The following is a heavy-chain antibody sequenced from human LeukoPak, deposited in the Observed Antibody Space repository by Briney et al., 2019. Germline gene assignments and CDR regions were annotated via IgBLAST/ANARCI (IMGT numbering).Heavy chain of an antibody. CDR1: GGSFSVYY. Sequence: SETLSLTCAVYGGSFSVYYWSWIRQPPGKGLEWIGEINHSGSTNYNPSLKSRVTISVDTSKNQFSLKLSSVTAADTAVYYCARGEADYYDSSGYSADFDYWGQGTLVTVSS. V-gene: IGHV4-34*01. CDR2: INHSGST. J-gene: IGHJ4*02. CDR3: ARGEADYYDSSGYSADFDY. D-gene: IGHD3-22*01.